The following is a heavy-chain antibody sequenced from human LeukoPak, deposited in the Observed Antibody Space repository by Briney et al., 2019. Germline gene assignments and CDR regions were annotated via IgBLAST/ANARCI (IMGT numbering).Heavy chain of an antibody. D-gene: IGHD3-3*01. CDR2: IWPSGST. CDR1: GGSISSGPYF. Sequence: SQTLSLTCSVSGGSISSGPYFWSWIRQSPGQGLEWIGYIWPSGSTNYNPSLKSRVTISVDTSKNQFSLKLSSVTAADTAVYYCASYDFWSGYLHGAFDIWGQGTMVTVSS. J-gene: IGHJ3*02. CDR3: ASYDFWSGYLHGAFDI. V-gene: IGHV4-30-2*06.